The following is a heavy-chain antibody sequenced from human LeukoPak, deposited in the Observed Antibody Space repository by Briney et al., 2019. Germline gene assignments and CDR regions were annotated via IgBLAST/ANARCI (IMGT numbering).Heavy chain of an antibody. V-gene: IGHV4-39*07. CDR2: IYYQGNT. D-gene: IGHD3-22*01. CDR1: TDSISKSLYH. Sequence: KSSETLSLTCTVSTDSISKSLYHWAWVRQPPGKGLEWIAEIYYQGNTYYNPSLSGRVTISVDTSKNQFSLQLNAVTAADTALYFCASVKLGYYYDTNGYFDSWGQGIPVTVSS. CDR3: ASVKLGYYYDTNGYFDS. J-gene: IGHJ4*02.